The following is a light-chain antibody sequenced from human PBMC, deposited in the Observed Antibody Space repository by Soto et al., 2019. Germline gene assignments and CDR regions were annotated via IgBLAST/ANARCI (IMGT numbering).Light chain of an antibody. J-gene: IGKJ1*01. CDR3: QQYGYSSWT. Sequence: EIVLTQSPDTLSLSPGERATLSCRASQSISSSYLAWFQQKPGQAPSLLIDAASNRPTGIHDRSSGSGSGAVFTLTISRLEPEYVAVYYCQQYGYSSWTFGQGTKVEIK. V-gene: IGKV3-20*01. CDR1: QSISSSY. CDR2: AAS.